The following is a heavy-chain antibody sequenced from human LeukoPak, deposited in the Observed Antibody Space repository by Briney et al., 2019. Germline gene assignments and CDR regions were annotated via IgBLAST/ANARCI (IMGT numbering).Heavy chain of an antibody. D-gene: IGHD5-24*01. Sequence: GESLKISCKGSGYSFTSYWIGWVRQMPGKGLEWMGRIDPSDSYTNYSPSFQGHVTISADKSISTAYLQWSSLKASDTAMYYCARQEVGWLQLWGQGTLVTVSS. CDR1: GYSFTSYW. J-gene: IGHJ4*02. CDR3: ARQEVGWLQL. V-gene: IGHV5-10-1*01. CDR2: IDPSDSYT.